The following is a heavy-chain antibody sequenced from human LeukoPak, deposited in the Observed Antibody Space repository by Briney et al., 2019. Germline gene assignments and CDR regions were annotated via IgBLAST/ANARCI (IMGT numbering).Heavy chain of an antibody. CDR1: GGSISGGGYY. V-gene: IGHV4-31*03. J-gene: IGHJ2*01. D-gene: IGHD3-3*01. CDR3: ARETWSGNPGWYFDL. CDR2: IYYSGST. Sequence: PSQTLSLTCTVSGGSISGGGYYWSWIRQHQGKGLEWIGYIYYSGSTYYNPSLKSRVTISVDTSNNQFSLKLPSVTAADTALYYCARETWSGNPGWYFDLWGRGTLVTVSS.